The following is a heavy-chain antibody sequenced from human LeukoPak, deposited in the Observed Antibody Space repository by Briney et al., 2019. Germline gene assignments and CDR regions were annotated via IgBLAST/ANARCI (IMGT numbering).Heavy chain of an antibody. CDR1: GFTFSSYW. CDR2: ISYDGSNK. D-gene: IGHD2-8*01. CDR3: ARVGTSSFRDWFDP. V-gene: IGHV3-30*03. J-gene: IGHJ5*02. Sequence: TGGSLRLSCAASGFTFSSYWMSWVRQAPGKGLEWVAVISYDGSNKYYVDSVKGRFTISRDNSKNTLYLQMNSLRAEDTAVYYCARVGTSSFRDWFDPWGQGTLVTVSS.